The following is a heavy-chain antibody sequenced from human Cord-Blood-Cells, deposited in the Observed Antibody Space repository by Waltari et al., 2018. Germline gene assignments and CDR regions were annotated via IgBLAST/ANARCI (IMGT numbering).Heavy chain of an antibody. D-gene: IGHD6-13*01. Sequence: EVQLLESGGGLVQPGGSLRLSCAASGFTFSSYAMSWVRQAPGKGLEWVSAISGSGGSTDDADYGNGRFTISRDNSKNTLYLQMNSLRAEDTAVYYCAKFGSSSWHDAFDIWGQGTMVTVSS. CDR2: ISGSGGST. CDR3: AKFGSSSWHDAFDI. V-gene: IGHV3-23*01. J-gene: IGHJ3*02. CDR1: GFTFSSYA.